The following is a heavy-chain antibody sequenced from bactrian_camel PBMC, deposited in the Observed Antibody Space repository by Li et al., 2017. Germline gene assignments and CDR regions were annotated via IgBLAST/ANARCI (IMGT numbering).Heavy chain of an antibody. Sequence: VQLVESGGGLVQPGGSLRLSCAASGFTFSNYYMSWVRQAPGKGLEWVSGINGDGDNTYYADSVKGRFTVSRDNANNTVNLMMNSLKTEDTAMYYCAKDWGMGWNYWGQGTQVTVS. CDR2: INGDGDNT. J-gene: IGHJ4*01. D-gene: IGHD5*01. CDR3: AKDWGMGWNY. V-gene: IGHV3S40*01. CDR1: GFTFSNYY.